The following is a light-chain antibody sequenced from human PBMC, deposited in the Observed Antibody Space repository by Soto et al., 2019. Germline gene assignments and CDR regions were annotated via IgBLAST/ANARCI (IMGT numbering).Light chain of an antibody. V-gene: IGKV1-39*01. Sequence: DIQMTQSPSSLSASIGDRVTITCRASQSISNYLNWYQQKPGKAPNLLIYAASSFQTGVPSRFSGSGSGTDFTLTISSLQPEDCATYYGQQSYSTPRTFGQGTKLEIK. J-gene: IGKJ2*01. CDR2: AAS. CDR1: QSISNY. CDR3: QQSYSTPRT.